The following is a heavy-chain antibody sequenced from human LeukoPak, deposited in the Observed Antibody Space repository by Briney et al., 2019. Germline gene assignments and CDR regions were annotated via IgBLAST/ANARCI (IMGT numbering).Heavy chain of an antibody. V-gene: IGHV1-69*05. D-gene: IGHD3-22*01. CDR1: GGTFSSYA. CDR3: AAASSGYSLFDY. J-gene: IGHJ4*02. CDR2: IIPIFGTA. Sequence: SVKVSCKASGGTFSSYAISWVRQAPGQGLEWMGGIIPIFGTANYAQKFQGRVTITTDESTSTAYMELSSLRSEDTAVYYCAAASSGYSLFDYWGQGTLVSVSS.